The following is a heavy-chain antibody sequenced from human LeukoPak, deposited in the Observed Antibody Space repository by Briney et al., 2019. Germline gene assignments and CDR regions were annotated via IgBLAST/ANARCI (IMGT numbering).Heavy chain of an antibody. CDR2: ISYDGSNK. J-gene: IGHJ4*02. Sequence: GGSLRLSCAASGFTFSSHWMHWVRQAPGKGLEWVAVISYDGSNKYYADSVKGRFTISRDNSKNRLYLQMNSLRTEDTAVYYCAKDLNYDSVGYFDYWGQGTLVTVSS. V-gene: IGHV3-30*18. CDR3: AKDLNYDSVGYFDY. D-gene: IGHD3-16*01. CDR1: GFTFSSHW.